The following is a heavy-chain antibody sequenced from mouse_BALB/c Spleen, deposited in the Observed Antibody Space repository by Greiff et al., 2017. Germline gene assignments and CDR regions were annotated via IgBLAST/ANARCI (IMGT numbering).Heavy chain of an antibody. Sequence: EVQGVESGGGLVQPKGSLKLSCAASGFTFNTYAMHWVCQAPGKGLEWVARIRSKSNNYATYYADSVKDRFTISRDDSQSMLYLQMNNLKTEDTAMYYCVREAYYGNHYAMDYWGQGTSVTVSS. CDR3: VREAYYGNHYAMDY. CDR1: GFTFNTYA. D-gene: IGHD2-10*01. V-gene: IGHV10-3*03. J-gene: IGHJ4*01. CDR2: IRSKSNNYAT.